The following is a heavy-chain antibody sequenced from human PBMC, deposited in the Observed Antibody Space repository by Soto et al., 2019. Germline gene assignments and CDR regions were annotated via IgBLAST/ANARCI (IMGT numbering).Heavy chain of an antibody. CDR2: IYHSGST. CDR1: GGSISSGGYS. J-gene: IGHJ5*02. V-gene: IGHV4-30-2*01. Sequence: QLQLQESGSGLVKPSQTLSLTCAVSGGSISSGGYSWSWIRQPPGKGLEWIGYIYHSGSTYYNPSLKSRVTISVDRSKNQFSLKLSSVTAADTAVYYCARGRIAVAGTGRFDPWGQGTLVNVSS. CDR3: ARGRIAVAGTGRFDP. D-gene: IGHD6-19*01.